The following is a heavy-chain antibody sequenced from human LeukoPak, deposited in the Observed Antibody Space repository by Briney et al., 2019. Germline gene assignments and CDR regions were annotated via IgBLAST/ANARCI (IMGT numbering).Heavy chain of an antibody. J-gene: IGHJ6*02. V-gene: IGHV3-21*01. D-gene: IGHD6-13*01. Sequence: GGSLRLSCAASGFTFNSYNMNWVRQAPGKGLEWVSSIGSSSSYIYYADSVKGRFTISRDNAKNSLYLQMNSLRAEDTAVYYCARDKIAAAGTDYYYGMDVWGQGTTVTVSS. CDR1: GFTFNSYN. CDR3: ARDKIAAAGTDYYYGMDV. CDR2: IGSSSSYI.